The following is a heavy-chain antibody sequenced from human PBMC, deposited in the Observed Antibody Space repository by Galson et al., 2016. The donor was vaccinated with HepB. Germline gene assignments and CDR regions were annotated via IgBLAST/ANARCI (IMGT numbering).Heavy chain of an antibody. Sequence: SLRLSCAASGFTFSNSAMSWVRQAPGKGLEWVSAISRSGGTTYSADSVKGRFTISRDNSKNTLYLQLNSLRAEDTAVYYCSSLEYYDSSGYSYPFYYYGMDVWGQGTLVTVSS. D-gene: IGHD3-22*01. J-gene: IGHJ6*02. CDR3: SSLEYYDSSGYSYPFYYYGMDV. CDR2: ISRSGGTT. CDR1: GFTFSNSA. V-gene: IGHV3-23*01.